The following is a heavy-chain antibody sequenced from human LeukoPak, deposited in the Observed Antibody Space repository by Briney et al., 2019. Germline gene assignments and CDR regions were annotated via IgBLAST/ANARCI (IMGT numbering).Heavy chain of an antibody. J-gene: IGHJ4*02. Sequence: PGRSLRLSCAASGFTFSSYGMHWVRQAPGKWLEWVAVISYDGSNKYYADSVKGRFTISRDNSKNTLYLQMNSLRAEDTAVYYCAKGDSGYSYADIDYWGQGTLVTVSS. CDR1: GFTFSSYG. CDR2: ISYDGSNK. D-gene: IGHD5-18*01. V-gene: IGHV3-30*18. CDR3: AKGDSGYSYADIDY.